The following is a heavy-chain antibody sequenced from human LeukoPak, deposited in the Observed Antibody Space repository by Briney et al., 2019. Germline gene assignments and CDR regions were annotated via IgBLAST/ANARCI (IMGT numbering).Heavy chain of an antibody. D-gene: IGHD3-16*02. V-gene: IGHV4-4*02. CDR1: DYSITNSW. CDR2: IFHRGIP. CDR3: ARVMGASWFFYLDV. J-gene: IGHJ6*03. Sequence: SETLSLTCAVSDYSITNSWWSWVRQSPGMRLEWIGQIFHRGIPNYNPSLKSRVTMSIDKSNNQVSLKMNSVTAADTAVYYCARVMGASWFFYLDVWGKGTTVTVSS.